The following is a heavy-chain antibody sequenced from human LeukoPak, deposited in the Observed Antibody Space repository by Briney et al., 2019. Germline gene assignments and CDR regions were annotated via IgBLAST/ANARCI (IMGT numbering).Heavy chain of an antibody. CDR3: VRQGLQSGTYPAY. J-gene: IGHJ4*02. D-gene: IGHD1-26*01. V-gene: IGHV5-51*01. CDR2: IYPDDSDT. CDR1: GYSFTSYW. Sequence: GESLKISCKGSGYSFTSYWIAWVRQMPGKGLEWMGIIYPDDSDTRYSPSFEGRVTISADKSVTTAYLEWNSLKASDTALYYCVRQGLQSGTYPAYWGPGTLVTISS.